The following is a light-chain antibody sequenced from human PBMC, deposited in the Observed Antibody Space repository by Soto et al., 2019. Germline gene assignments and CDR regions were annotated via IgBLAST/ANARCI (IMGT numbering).Light chain of an antibody. CDR3: LSKTSSISYV. CDR1: TSDVGGYNY. Sequence: QSALTQPASVSGSPGQSITISCTGTTSDVGGYNYVSRYQQHPGKVPKLLIHEVSNRPSGVSNRFSGSKSGNTASLTISGLQAEDEADYYCLSKTSSISYVFGNGTKVTVL. V-gene: IGLV2-14*01. J-gene: IGLJ1*01. CDR2: EVS.